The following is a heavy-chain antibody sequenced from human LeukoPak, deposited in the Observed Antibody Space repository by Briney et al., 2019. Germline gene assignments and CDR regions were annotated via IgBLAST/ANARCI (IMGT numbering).Heavy chain of an antibody. J-gene: IGHJ4*02. Sequence: GSLRLSCAASGFTFSSSGMHWVRQAPGKGLEWVAFISYDGSNRYYADSVKGRFTISRDNSKNTLYLQMNSLRAEDTAVYYCAKETRGSYSDYWGQGTLVTVSS. D-gene: IGHD5-12*01. CDR3: AKETRGSYSDY. V-gene: IGHV3-30*02. CDR2: ISYDGSNR. CDR1: GFTFSSSG.